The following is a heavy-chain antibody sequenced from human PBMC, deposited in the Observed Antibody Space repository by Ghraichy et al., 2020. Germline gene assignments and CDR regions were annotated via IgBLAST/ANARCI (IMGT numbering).Heavy chain of an antibody. V-gene: IGHV3-23*05. CDR1: GFPFNLHA. D-gene: IGHD3-16*01. J-gene: IGHJ4*02. CDR3: ANTARSGWHGGYFES. CDR2: VDQTGNSA. Sequence: GGSLRLSCEGSGFPFNLHAMYWVRQAPGKGLERVSTVDQTGNSAYYEDSVQGRFTTSRDNSRKTLFLQMKSWRAEDTAKYFCANTARSGWHGGYFESWGQGRQVTVSS.